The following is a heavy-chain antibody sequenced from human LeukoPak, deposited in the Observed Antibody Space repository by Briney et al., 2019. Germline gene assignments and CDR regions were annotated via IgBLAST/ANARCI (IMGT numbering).Heavy chain of an antibody. J-gene: IGHJ4*02. CDR1: GFTVSSNY. CDR2: IYSGGST. CDR3: ARDNSNYFDY. D-gene: IGHD4-11*01. Sequence: GGSLRLSCAASGFTVSSNYMSWVRQAPGKGLEWVSVIYSGGSTYYADSVKGRFTISRDNSKNTLYLQMNSLRAEDTAVYCCARDNSNYFDYWGQGTLVTVSS. V-gene: IGHV3-66*01.